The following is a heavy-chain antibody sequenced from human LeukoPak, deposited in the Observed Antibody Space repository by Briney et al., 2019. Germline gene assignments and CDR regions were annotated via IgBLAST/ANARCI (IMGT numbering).Heavy chain of an antibody. CDR3: AREEDGSGSYVDHKTVDY. CDR1: GGSITSYY. CDR2: IYSRGST. D-gene: IGHD3-10*01. J-gene: IGHJ4*02. Sequence: SETLSLTCTVSGGSITSYYWSWIRQSAGKGLEWIGRIYSRGSTNYNPSLKSRVTMSVDTSKTQFYLKLSSVTAADTAVYYCAREEDGSGSYVDHKTVDYWGQGILVTVSS. V-gene: IGHV4-4*07.